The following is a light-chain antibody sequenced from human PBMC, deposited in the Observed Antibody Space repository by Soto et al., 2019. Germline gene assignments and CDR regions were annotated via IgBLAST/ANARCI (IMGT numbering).Light chain of an antibody. J-gene: IGKJ5*01. CDR2: DAS. V-gene: IGKV3-11*01. Sequence: EIVLTQSPATLSLSPGERAALSCRASQSVGSSLAWYQQKRGQAPRLLIYDASNRATGIPARFSGSGSGTGFTLAISSLGPEDFGVYYCQSPVTFGQGTRLEIK. CDR1: QSVGSS. CDR3: QSPVT.